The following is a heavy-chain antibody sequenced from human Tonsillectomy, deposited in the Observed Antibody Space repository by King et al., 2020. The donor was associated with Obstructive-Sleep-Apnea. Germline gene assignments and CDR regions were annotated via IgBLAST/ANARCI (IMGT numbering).Heavy chain of an antibody. V-gene: IGHV3-11*01. CDR1: GFTLSDYY. J-gene: IGHJ4*02. D-gene: IGHD2-15*01. Sequence: QLVQSGGGLVKPGGSLRLSCAASGFTLSDYYMTWIRQAPGKGLEWVSHVSSSGNTIYYTDSVKGRFTISRDNAKNSLYLQMNSLGVEDTAVYYCARVGDCSGGSCFPYYFDYWGQGTLVTVSS. CDR3: ARVGDCSGGSCFPYYFDY. CDR2: VSSSGNTI.